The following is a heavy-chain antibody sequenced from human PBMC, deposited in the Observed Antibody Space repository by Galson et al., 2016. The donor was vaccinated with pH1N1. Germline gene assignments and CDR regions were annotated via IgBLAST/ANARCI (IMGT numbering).Heavy chain of an antibody. J-gene: IGHJ6*03. CDR2: IYYSGNT. CDR1: GGSIRNYY. CDR3: ARGMSEPGFCYHYMDV. D-gene: IGHD1-14*01. V-gene: IGHV4-59*01. Sequence: SETLSLTCTVSGGSIRNYYWTWIRQPPGKGLEWLGFIYYSGNTMYNPSPKSHVTISVDMSNNQSYLRLTSVTAADAAIYFSARGMSEPGFCYHYMDVWSKGTTHTVSS.